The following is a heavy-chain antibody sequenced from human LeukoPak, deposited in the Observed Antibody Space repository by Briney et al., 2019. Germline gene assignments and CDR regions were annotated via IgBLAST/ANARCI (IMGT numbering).Heavy chain of an antibody. Sequence: SESLCVTSTVSGGSITSSRYYCGWVRQPPGNGLEWLGCIYFSGSTYYNPSLKSRVTISVDTSKNQFSLQLSSVTAADTAVYYCARHDQDIVGVPAALHYDYYYMDVWGKGTTVTVSS. J-gene: IGHJ6*03. CDR1: GGSITSSRYY. V-gene: IGHV4-39*01. CDR3: ARHDQDIVGVPAALHYDYYYMDV. D-gene: IGHD2-2*02. CDR2: IYFSGST.